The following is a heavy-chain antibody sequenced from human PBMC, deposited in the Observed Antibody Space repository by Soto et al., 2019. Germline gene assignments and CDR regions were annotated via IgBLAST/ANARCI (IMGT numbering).Heavy chain of an antibody. CDR3: ARDRTYADYGRQYYYYYYYMDV. CDR2: IYYSGST. CDR1: GGSISSGGYY. J-gene: IGHJ6*03. D-gene: IGHD4-17*01. V-gene: IGHV4-31*03. Sequence: QMQLQESGPGLVKPSQTLSLTCTVSGGSISSGGYYWSWIRQHPGKGLEWIGYIYYSGSTYYNPSLKSRVTLSVDTSKNQFSLKLSSVTAADTAVYYCARDRTYADYGRQYYYYYYYMDVWGKGTTVTVSS.